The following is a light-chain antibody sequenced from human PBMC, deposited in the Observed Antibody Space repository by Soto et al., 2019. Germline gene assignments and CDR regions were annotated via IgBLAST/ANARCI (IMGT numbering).Light chain of an antibody. CDR3: SSYTNINTRACV. CDR1: SGDIGSYNR. J-gene: IGLJ1*01. Sequence: QPVLTQSASVSGSPGQSITISCTGTSGDIGSYNRVSWYQQHPGKAPKLIIYEVTDRPSGVSNRFSGSKSGNTASLTISGLQAEDEAEYYCSSYTNINTRACVFGTGTKVTVL. V-gene: IGLV2-14*01. CDR2: EVT.